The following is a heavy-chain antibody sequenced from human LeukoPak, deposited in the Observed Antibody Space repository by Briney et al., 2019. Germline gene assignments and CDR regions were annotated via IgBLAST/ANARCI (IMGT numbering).Heavy chain of an antibody. CDR2: ISSSGSTI. D-gene: IGHD3-9*01. V-gene: IGHV3-11*01. CDR1: GFTFSDYY. J-gene: IGHJ4*02. CDR3: ARGGYDILTGYYTRGYFDY. Sequence: GGSLRLSCAASGFTFSDYYMSWIRQAPGKGPEWVSYISSSGSTIYYADSVKGRFTISRDNAKNSLYLQMNSLRAEDTAVYYCARGGYDILTGYYTRGYFDYWGQGTLVTVSS.